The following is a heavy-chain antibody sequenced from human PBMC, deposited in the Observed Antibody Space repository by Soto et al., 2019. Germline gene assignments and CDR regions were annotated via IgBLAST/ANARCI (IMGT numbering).Heavy chain of an antibody. V-gene: IGHV3-30*18. CDR2: ISYDGSNK. D-gene: IGHD4-17*01. CDR1: GFTFSSYG. Sequence: QVQLVESGGGVVQPGRSLRLSCAASGFTFSSYGMHWVRQAPGKGLEWVAVISYDGSNKYYADSVKGRFTISRDNSKNTLYLQMNSLRAEDTAVYYCAKDGRLYGGTRFGYYYYGMDVWGQGTTVTVSS. CDR3: AKDGRLYGGTRFGYYYYGMDV. J-gene: IGHJ6*02.